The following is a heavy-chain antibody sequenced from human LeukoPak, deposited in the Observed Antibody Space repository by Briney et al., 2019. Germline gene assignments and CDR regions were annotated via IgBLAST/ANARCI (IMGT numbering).Heavy chain of an antibody. Sequence: GGSLRLSCAASGFTFSSYAMSWVRQAPGKGLEWVSTISASGGNTFYADSVKGRFTISRDNSKNTLHLQMNSLRAEDTAVYYCAKADYYDSSGYRAFDIWGQGTMVTVSS. D-gene: IGHD3-22*01. J-gene: IGHJ3*02. V-gene: IGHV3-23*01. CDR2: ISASGGNT. CDR1: GFTFSSYA. CDR3: AKADYYDSSGYRAFDI.